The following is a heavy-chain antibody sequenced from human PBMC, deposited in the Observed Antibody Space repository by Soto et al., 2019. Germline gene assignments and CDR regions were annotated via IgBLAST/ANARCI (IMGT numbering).Heavy chain of an antibody. CDR1: GFSVSNNY. D-gene: IGHD5-12*01. Sequence: QLVESGGGLVQPGGSLRLSCAASGFSVSNNYMKWVRQAPGKGLEWVSIIYSGGSTYYGDSVKRRFTISSDNSKNTLFLQMSSLRVEDTAVYCWRRDRGYRWGQGTMVTVSS. V-gene: IGHV3-66*01. CDR3: RRDRGYR. J-gene: IGHJ3*01. CDR2: IYSGGST.